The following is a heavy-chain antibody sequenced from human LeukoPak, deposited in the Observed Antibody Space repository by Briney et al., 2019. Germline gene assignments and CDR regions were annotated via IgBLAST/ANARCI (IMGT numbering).Heavy chain of an antibody. CDR1: GGSISGSSHY. CDR2: IYYSGST. Sequence: SETLSLTCIVSGGSISGSSHYWGWIRQPPGKGLEWIGSIYYSGSTYYSPSLKSRVTISVDTSKNQFSLKLRSVTAADTAVYHCARHWAYCSGGTCYSFDDWGQGTLVTVSS. J-gene: IGHJ4*02. D-gene: IGHD2-15*01. V-gene: IGHV4-39*01. CDR3: ARHWAYCSGGTCYSFDD.